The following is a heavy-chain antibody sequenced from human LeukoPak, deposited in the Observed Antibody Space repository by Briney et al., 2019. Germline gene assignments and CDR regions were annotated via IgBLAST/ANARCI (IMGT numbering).Heavy chain of an antibody. Sequence: ATLRVSSTASGYAFTIYGISWVRQAPGQGREWMGWISHYNGNTNYAPKLQGRVTMTTDTSTSTAYMELRSLRSDDTAVYYCAREDCSGGSCYSLSLTPVFHVFDIWGQGTMVTVSS. CDR3: AREDCSGGSCYSLSLTPVFHVFDI. D-gene: IGHD2-15*01. J-gene: IGHJ3*02. CDR1: GYAFTIYG. CDR2: ISHYNGNT. V-gene: IGHV1-18*01.